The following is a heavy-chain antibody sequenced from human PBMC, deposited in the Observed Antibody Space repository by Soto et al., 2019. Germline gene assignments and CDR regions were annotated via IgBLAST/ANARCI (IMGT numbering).Heavy chain of an antibody. CDR3: TTDTVLRYFDWSKYENAFDI. Sequence: GGSLRLSCAASGFTFSSYSMNWVRQAPGKGLEWVGRIKSKTDGGTTDYAAPVKGRFTISRDDSKNTLYLQMNSLKTEDTAVYYCTTDTVLRYFDWSKYENAFDIWGQGTMVTVSS. CDR1: GFTFSSYS. V-gene: IGHV3-15*01. D-gene: IGHD3-9*01. J-gene: IGHJ3*02. CDR2: IKSKTDGGTT.